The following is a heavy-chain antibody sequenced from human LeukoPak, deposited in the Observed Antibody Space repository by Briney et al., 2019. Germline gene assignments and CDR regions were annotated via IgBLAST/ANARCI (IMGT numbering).Heavy chain of an antibody. Sequence: SETLSLTCTVSGGSISSYYWSWIRQPPGKGLEWIGYIYYSGSTNYNPSLKSRVTFSVDTSKNQFSLKLSSVTAADTAVYYCARLMATVEAFDIWGQGTMVTVSS. J-gene: IGHJ3*02. V-gene: IGHV4-59*01. CDR2: IYYSGST. CDR3: ARLMATVEAFDI. CDR1: GGSISSYY. D-gene: IGHD4-23*01.